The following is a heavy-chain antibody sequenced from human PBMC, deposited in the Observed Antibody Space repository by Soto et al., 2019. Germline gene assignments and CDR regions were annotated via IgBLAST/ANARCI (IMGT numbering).Heavy chain of an antibody. CDR1: GGSFSGYY. V-gene: IGHV4-34*01. J-gene: IGHJ4*02. CDR3: ARSEATVLDY. D-gene: IGHD4-17*01. Sequence: PSETLSLTCTVYGGSFSGYYWSWIRQPPGKGLEWIGEINYSGRTNYNPSLKSRVTISVDKSKNHFSLKLSSVTAADTAVYYCARSEATVLDYWGQGTLVTVSS. CDR2: INYSGRT.